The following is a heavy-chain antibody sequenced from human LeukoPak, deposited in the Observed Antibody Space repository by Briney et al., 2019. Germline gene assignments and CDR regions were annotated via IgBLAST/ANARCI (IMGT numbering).Heavy chain of an antibody. CDR2: ISYDGSNK. D-gene: IGHD3-16*01. J-gene: IGHJ6*02. V-gene: IGHV3-30-3*01. CDR1: GFTFSSYA. Sequence: GGSLRLSCAASGFTFSSYAMHWVRQAPGKGLEWVAVISYDGSNKYYADSVKGRFTISRDNSKNTLYLQMNSLRAEDTAVYYCARDERGLGGGTYGMDVWGQGTTVTVSS. CDR3: ARDERGLGGGTYGMDV.